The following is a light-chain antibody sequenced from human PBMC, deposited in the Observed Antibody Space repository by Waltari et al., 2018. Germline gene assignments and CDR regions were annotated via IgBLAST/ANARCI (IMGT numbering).Light chain of an antibody. J-gene: IGLJ1*01. CDR1: SSNSGAGYD. Sequence: QSVLTQPPSVSGAPGQRVTISCTGSSSNSGAGYDVHRYQQLPETAPKLLIYGNSNRPSGVPDRFSGSKSGTSASLAITGLQAEDEADYYCQSYDSSLSGYVFGTGTKVTVL. CDR2: GNS. CDR3: QSYDSSLSGYV. V-gene: IGLV1-40*01.